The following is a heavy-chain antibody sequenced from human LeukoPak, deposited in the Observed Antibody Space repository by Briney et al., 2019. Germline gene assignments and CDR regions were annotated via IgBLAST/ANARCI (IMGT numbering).Heavy chain of an antibody. CDR1: GGSFSGYY. J-gene: IGHJ4*02. Sequence: SETLSLTCAVYGGSFSGYYWSWIRQPPGKGLEWIGEINHSGSTNYNPSLKSRVTISVDTSKNQFSLKLSSVTAADTAVYYCARHVGRFDWFWSPEGYFDYWGQGTLVTVSS. V-gene: IGHV4-34*01. CDR3: ARHVGRFDWFWSPEGYFDY. CDR2: INHSGST. D-gene: IGHD3-3*01.